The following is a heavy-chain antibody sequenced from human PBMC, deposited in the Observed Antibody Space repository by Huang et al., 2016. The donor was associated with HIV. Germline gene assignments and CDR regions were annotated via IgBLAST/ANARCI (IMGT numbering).Heavy chain of an antibody. CDR1: GFPFNNHA. V-gene: IGHV3-30-3*01. CDR3: ARAKDTWDAYDI. Sequence: QVQLVESGGGVVQPGRSLRLSCAAFGFPFNNHAIHWVRQAPGKGMDGVAVISNDGSNNYYADSVKGRFTISRDSAKSTLFLHMTSLRTEDTAVYYCARAKDTWDAYDIWGQGTMVIVSS. J-gene: IGHJ3*02. D-gene: IGHD5-18*01. CDR2: ISNDGSNN.